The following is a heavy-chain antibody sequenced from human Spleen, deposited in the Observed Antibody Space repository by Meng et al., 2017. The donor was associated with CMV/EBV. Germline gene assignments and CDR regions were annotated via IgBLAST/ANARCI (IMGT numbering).Heavy chain of an antibody. V-gene: IGHV3-33*01. CDR3: ARNILTAYYTFDY. CDR1: GFRFSSYG. CDR2: IHFDGSNE. J-gene: IGHJ4*02. D-gene: IGHD3-9*01. Sequence: LKISCAASGFRFSSYGMHWVRQSPGKGLEWVAFIHFDGSNEKYGESLRGRFTISRDNAKNSLYLQMNSLRAEDTAVYYCARNILTAYYTFDYWGQGTLVTVSS.